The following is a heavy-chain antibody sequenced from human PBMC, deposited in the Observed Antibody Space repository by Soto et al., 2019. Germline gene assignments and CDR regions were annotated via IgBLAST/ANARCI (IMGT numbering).Heavy chain of an antibody. D-gene: IGHD3-3*01. Sequence: PGGSLRLSCAASGFTFSSYAMSWVRQAPGKGLEWVSVISGSGGSTYYADSLKGRFTISRDNSKNTLYLLMNSLRAEDTAVYYCAKVREPYDFWSGPHYYYYYMDVWGKGTTVTVSS. V-gene: IGHV3-23*01. CDR2: ISGSGGST. J-gene: IGHJ6*03. CDR3: AKVREPYDFWSGPHYYYYYMDV. CDR1: GFTFSSYA.